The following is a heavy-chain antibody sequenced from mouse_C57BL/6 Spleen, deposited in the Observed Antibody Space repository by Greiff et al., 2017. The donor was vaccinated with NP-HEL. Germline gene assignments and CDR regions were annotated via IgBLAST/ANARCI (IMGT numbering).Heavy chain of an antibody. CDR1: GYTFTSYW. CDR2: IAPSDSYT. J-gene: IGHJ3*01. CDR3: ARWGSNLAY. Sequence: QVQLQQSGAELVMPGASVKLSCKASGYTFTSYWMHWVKQRPGQGLEWIGEIAPSDSYTNYNQKFKGKSTLTVDKSSSTAYMQLSSLTSEDSAVYYCARWGSNLAYWGQGTLVTVSA. D-gene: IGHD2-5*01. V-gene: IGHV1-69*01.